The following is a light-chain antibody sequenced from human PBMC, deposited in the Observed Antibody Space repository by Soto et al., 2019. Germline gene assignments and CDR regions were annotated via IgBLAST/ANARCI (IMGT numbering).Light chain of an antibody. CDR1: QNVRNY. CDR3: QQRSSWPST. CDR2: GPS. V-gene: IGKV3-11*01. J-gene: IGKJ5*01. Sequence: EMVLTQSPATLSLSPGERATLSCRASQNVRNYVAWYQQKPGQAPRLLISGPSNRATGIPARFSGSGSGTDFTLTISSLEPEDSAVYYCQQRSSWPSTFGQGTRLEIK.